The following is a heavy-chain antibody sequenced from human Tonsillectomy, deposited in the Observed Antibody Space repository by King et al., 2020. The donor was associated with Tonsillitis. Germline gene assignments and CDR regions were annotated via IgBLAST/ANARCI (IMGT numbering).Heavy chain of an antibody. CDR2: IYYSGST. J-gene: IGHJ5*02. CDR3: ARGRDVTNRRWFDP. D-gene: IGHD5-24*01. Sequence: QLQESGPGLVQPSETLSLTCTVSGGSISRYYWSWLRQPPGAGLEWIGYIYYSGSTNYNPSLKSRVTISLDTSKNQFSLKVRSVGAADTAVYYCARGRDVTNRRWFDPWGQGTLVTVSS. CDR1: GGSISRYY. V-gene: IGHV4-59*01.